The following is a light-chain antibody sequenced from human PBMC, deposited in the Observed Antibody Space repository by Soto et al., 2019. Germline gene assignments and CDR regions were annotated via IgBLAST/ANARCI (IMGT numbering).Light chain of an antibody. CDR2: GAS. CDR1: QSVSSTF. J-gene: IGKJ1*01. CDR3: QQYGTSLKWT. Sequence: EVVLTQSPGTLSLFPGERATLSCRANQSVSSTFLAWYQQKPGQAPRLLIYGASSRATGIPARFSGSGSGTDFTLTISRLEPEDFAVYYCQQYGTSLKWTFGQGTKVGVK. V-gene: IGKV3-20*01.